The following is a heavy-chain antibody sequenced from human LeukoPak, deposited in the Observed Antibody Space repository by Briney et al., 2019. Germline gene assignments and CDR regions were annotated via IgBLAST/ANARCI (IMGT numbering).Heavy chain of an antibody. V-gene: IGHV4-59*08. CDR2: IYYSGST. Sequence: PSETLSLTCTVSGDSINVYYWSWIRHPPGNRLEWIGWIYYSGSTMYSPSLASRVPISLDTSRTQFSLDLKYVTAADTAVYSFARHAGFVSGYFHDAFDIWGQRSIVIVSS. D-gene: IGHD3-22*01. CDR3: ARHAGFVSGYFHDAFDI. CDR1: GDSINVYY. J-gene: IGHJ3*02.